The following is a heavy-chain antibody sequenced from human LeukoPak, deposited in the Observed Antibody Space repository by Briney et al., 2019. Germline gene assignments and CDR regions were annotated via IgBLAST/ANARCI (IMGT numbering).Heavy chain of an antibody. V-gene: IGHV3-74*01. CDR1: GFTFGSYW. CDR3: ARVYLVTYPSDF. D-gene: IGHD3-9*01. J-gene: IGHJ4*02. Sequence: PGGSLRLSCAASGFTFGSYWMRWVRQAPGKGLVWVSRINSDGSITSYADSVKGRFTISRDNAKNTLYLQMNSLRAEDTAMYYCARVYLVTYPSDFWGQGTLVTVSS. CDR2: INSDGSIT.